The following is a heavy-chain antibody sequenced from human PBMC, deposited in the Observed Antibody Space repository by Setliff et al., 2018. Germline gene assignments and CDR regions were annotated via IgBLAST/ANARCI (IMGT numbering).Heavy chain of an antibody. J-gene: IGHJ4*02. CDR3: ASRTTGPGGWFNY. D-gene: IGHD6-19*01. CDR2: IYYTGTT. CDR1: GGSVSSTSYY. Sequence: SETLSLTCTVSGGSVSSTSYYWGWIRQPPGKGLEWIGTIYYTGTTYYSPSLKSRVTISVDTSKNQFSLRLTSVTAADTAIYYCASRTTGPGGWFNYWGQGALVTVSS. V-gene: IGHV4-39*01.